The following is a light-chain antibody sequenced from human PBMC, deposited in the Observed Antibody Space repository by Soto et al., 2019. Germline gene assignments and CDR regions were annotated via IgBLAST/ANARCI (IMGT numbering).Light chain of an antibody. Sequence: QSALTQPPSASGSPGQSVTISCTGTSSDVGGYNFVSWYQHHPGKAPKLIIYEVNKRPSGVPNRFSGSKSGNTASLTVSGLQAEDEADYYCNSYAGSNIYVFGTGTKLTDL. J-gene: IGLJ1*01. CDR1: SSDVGGYNF. CDR2: EVN. V-gene: IGLV2-8*01. CDR3: NSYAGSNIYV.